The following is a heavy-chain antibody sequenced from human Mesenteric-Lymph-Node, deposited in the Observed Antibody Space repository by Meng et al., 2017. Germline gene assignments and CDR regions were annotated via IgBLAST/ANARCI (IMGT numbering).Heavy chain of an antibody. J-gene: IGHJ3*02. CDR1: GFTVSSNY. CDR3: ARQSRGYYYDDGGAFDI. CDR2: IYSGGST. Sequence: GESLKISCASSGFTVSSNYMSWVRPAPGKGLEWVSVIYSGGSTYYADSVKGRFTISRHNSKNTLYLQMNSLRAEDTAVYYCARQSRGYYYDDGGAFDIWGQGTMVTVSS. D-gene: IGHD3-22*01. V-gene: IGHV3-53*04.